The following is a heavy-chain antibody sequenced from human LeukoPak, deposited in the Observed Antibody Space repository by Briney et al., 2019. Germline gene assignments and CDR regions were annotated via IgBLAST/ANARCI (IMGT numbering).Heavy chain of an antibody. J-gene: IGHJ2*01. CDR3: ARVKAEDTAIDWYFDL. V-gene: IGHV1-69*05. Sequence: SVKVSCKASGATFTTYAIIWVRQAPGQGLEWMGGIIPVFGTVNYAQRFQGRVTITTDESTSTAYMELSSLRSEDTAVYYCARVKAEDTAIDWYFDLWGRGTLVTVSS. CDR1: GATFTTYA. CDR2: IIPVFGTV. D-gene: IGHD5-18*01.